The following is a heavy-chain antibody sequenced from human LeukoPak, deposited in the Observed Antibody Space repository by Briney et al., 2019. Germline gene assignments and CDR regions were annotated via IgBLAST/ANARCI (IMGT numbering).Heavy chain of an antibody. CDR1: GFSFSLYS. J-gene: IGHJ6*02. CDR2: IGVGGRPT. Sequence: GGSLRLSCAAPGFSFSLYSRTWARQAPGKGLEWISYIGVGGRPTNYADSVKARFTISRDDAQNSLYLQMNSLRAEDTAVYYCAKNTWKSSDSGRGRMDVWGQGTTVTVSS. V-gene: IGHV3-48*01. CDR3: AKNTWKSSDSGRGRMDV. D-gene: IGHD3-10*01.